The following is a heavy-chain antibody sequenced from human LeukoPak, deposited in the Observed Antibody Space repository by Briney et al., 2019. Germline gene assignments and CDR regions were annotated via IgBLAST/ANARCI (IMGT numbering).Heavy chain of an antibody. Sequence: SVKASCKASGGTFSSYAISWVRQAPGQGLEWMGGIIPIFGTANYAQKFQGRVTITADESTSTAYMELSSLRSEDTAVYYCARDSSSWYVDNWFDPWGQETLVTVSS. CDR1: GGTFSSYA. D-gene: IGHD6-13*01. CDR3: ARDSSSWYVDNWFDP. J-gene: IGHJ5*02. V-gene: IGHV1-69*13. CDR2: IIPIFGTA.